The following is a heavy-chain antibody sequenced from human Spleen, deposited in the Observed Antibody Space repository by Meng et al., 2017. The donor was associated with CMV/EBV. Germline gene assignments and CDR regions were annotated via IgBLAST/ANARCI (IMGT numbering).Heavy chain of an antibody. CDR1: GYTFTGSY. CDR3: ARLSGFKEYYDSSGYLDD. Sequence: ASVKVSCKASGYTFTGSYMHWVRQAPGQGLEWMGWINAKSGGTHYAQKFQGRVTMTRDTSISTAYMELRRLRSDDTAIYFCARLSGFKEYYDSSGYLDDWGQGTLVTVSS. D-gene: IGHD3-22*01. J-gene: IGHJ4*02. V-gene: IGHV1-2*02. CDR2: INAKSGGT.